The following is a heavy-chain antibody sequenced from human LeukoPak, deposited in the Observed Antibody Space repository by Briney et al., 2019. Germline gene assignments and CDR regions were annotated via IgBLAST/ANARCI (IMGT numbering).Heavy chain of an antibody. CDR1: GYTFTKYL. D-gene: IGHD2-21*01. CDR2: IDPQGDIT. V-gene: IGHV1-46*01. J-gene: IGHJ5*02. CDR3: ARPSYCVADNCGYWLDP. Sequence: ASVKVSCKTSGYTFTKYLIHWVRQAPGQGLEWMGTIDPQGDITNYAQRFQGRITLTEDTSTSTVYMELSSLTSEDTAVYYCARPSYCVADNCGYWLDPWGPGTLVTVSS.